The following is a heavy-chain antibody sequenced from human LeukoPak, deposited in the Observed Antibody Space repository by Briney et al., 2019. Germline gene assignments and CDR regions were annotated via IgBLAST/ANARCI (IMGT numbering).Heavy chain of an antibody. CDR1: GYTFTSYG. Sequence: ASVKVSCKASGYTFTSYGISWVRQAPGQGLEWMGWISAYSGNTNYAQKLQGRVTMTTDTSTSTAYMELRSLRSDDTAVYYCARVIGYCSSTSCPGPLNYWGQGTLVTVSS. V-gene: IGHV1-18*01. D-gene: IGHD2-2*01. CDR3: ARVIGYCSSTSCPGPLNY. CDR2: ISAYSGNT. J-gene: IGHJ4*02.